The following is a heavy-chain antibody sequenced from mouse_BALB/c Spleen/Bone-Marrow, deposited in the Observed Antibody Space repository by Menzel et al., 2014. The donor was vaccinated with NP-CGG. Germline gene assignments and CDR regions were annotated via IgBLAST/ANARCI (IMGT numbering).Heavy chain of an antibody. CDR3: ARDKGGILFDY. Sequence: EVMLVESGGGLVQPGSSLRLSCATSGFTFTDYYMNWVRQPPGKALEWLGFIRNKANGYTTEYSASVKGRFTISRDNSPSILYLQMNTLRAEDSATYYCARDKGGILFDYWGQGTTLTVSS. D-gene: IGHD1-1*02. CDR1: GFTFTDYY. V-gene: IGHV7-3*02. CDR2: IRNKANGYTT. J-gene: IGHJ2*01.